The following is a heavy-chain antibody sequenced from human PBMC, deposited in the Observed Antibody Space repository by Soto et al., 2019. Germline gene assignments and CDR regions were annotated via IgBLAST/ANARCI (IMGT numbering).Heavy chain of an antibody. CDR1: VYSFTSYW. V-gene: IGHV5-51*01. Sequence: EVQLVQSGAEVKKPGESLKFSCKGSVYSFTSYWIGWVRHMPGKGLEWMGIIYPGDSDTRYRPSCQGQATSSADTSISTADLQWRRLKALDSGVYDCASRHRSSYYWLGHFDRWGRGTLLTASS. D-gene: IGHD3-22*01. J-gene: IGHJ2*01. CDR3: ASRHRSSYYWLGHFDR. CDR2: IYPGDSDT.